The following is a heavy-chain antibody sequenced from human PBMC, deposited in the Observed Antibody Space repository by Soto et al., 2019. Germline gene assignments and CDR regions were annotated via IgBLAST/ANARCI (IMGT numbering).Heavy chain of an antibody. CDR1: GGTFSGSD. CDR3: ARGPYSSSWYAAYYYYGMDV. CDR2: INHSGST. Sequence: SDTLSLTYAVYGGTFSGSDWSRMREAPGKGLEWIGEINHSGSTNYKPSLKRRVTISGDTSKNQFSLKLSSVTAADTAVYYCARGPYSSSWYAAYYYYGMDVWGQGTTVTVSS. J-gene: IGHJ6*02. V-gene: IGHV4-34*01. D-gene: IGHD6-13*01.